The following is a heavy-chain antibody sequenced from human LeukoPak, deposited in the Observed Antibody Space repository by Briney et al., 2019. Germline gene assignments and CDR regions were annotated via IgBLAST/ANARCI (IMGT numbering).Heavy chain of an antibody. Sequence: GGSLRLSCAASGLTFSSHWMHWVRQAPGKGLEWVAVISYDGSNKYYADSVKGRFTISRDNSKNTLYLQMNSLRAEDTAVYYCARDLSFSSGWGFDYWGQGTLVTVSS. CDR2: ISYDGSNK. CDR1: GLTFSSHW. V-gene: IGHV3-30-3*01. CDR3: ARDLSFSSGWGFDY. J-gene: IGHJ4*02. D-gene: IGHD6-19*01.